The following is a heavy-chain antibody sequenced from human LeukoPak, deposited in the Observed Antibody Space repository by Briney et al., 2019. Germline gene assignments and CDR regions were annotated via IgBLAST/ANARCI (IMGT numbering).Heavy chain of an antibody. Sequence: PGGSLRLSCAASGFTFSNNGMHWVRQAPGKGLEWVAVISFDGSVKYYGDSMKGRFTISRDNSKNTLYLEMNSLRGEDTAVYYCMKDISHCSQSTCYGGYFDNWGQGTLVTVSS. CDR3: MKDISHCSQSTCYGGYFDN. D-gene: IGHD2-2*01. V-gene: IGHV3-30*18. CDR2: ISFDGSVK. J-gene: IGHJ4*02. CDR1: GFTFSNNG.